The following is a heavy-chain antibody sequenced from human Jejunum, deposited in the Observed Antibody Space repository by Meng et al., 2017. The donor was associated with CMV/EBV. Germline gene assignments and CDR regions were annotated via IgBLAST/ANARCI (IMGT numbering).Heavy chain of an antibody. V-gene: IGHV3-11*01. CDR2: ISSSGSTI. D-gene: IGHD3-10*01. CDR1: GFIFSAYY. CDR3: ARQIRPIDY. J-gene: IGHJ4*02. Sequence: LRLSCAASGFIFSAYYMNWIRQAPGKGLEWVSYISSSGSTIYYADSVKGRFTISRDNAKNSLYLQMNSLRADDTAVYYCARQIRPIDYWGQGTLVTVSS.